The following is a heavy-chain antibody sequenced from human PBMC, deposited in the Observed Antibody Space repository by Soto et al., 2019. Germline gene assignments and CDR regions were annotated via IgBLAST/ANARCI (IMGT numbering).Heavy chain of an antibody. CDR3: ATTVTTVDY. CDR2: ISSSGSLI. V-gene: IGHV3-48*03. D-gene: IGHD4-17*01. J-gene: IGHJ4*02. CDR1: GFTFSGYG. Sequence: GGSLRLSCAASGFTFSGYGMNWVRQAPGKGLEWISYISSSGSLIDYADSLQGRFTISRNNAKNSLYLQMNSLKAEDTAVYYCATTVTTVDYWGQGTLVTVSS.